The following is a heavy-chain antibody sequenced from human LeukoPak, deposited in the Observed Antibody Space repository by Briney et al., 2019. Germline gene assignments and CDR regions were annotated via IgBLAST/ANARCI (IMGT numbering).Heavy chain of an antibody. CDR3: AKGSYDSSGYYYYYYIDV. J-gene: IGHJ6*03. CDR1: GFTFDDYA. V-gene: IGHV3-9*01. D-gene: IGHD3-22*01. Sequence: SLRLSCAASGFTFDDYAMHWVRQAPGMGLEWVSGISWNSGSIGYADSVKGRFTISRDNAKNSLYLQMNSLRAEDTALYYCAKGSYDSSGYYYYYYIDVWGKGTTVTVSS. CDR2: ISWNSGSI.